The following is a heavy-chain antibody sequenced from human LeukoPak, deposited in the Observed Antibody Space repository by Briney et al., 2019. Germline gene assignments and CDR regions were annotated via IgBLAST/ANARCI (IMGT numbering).Heavy chain of an antibody. CDR1: GGSISSYY. CDR2: IYYSGST. V-gene: IGHV4-59*01. CDR3: ARASFGVDIRAFDI. Sequence: SETLSLTCTVSGGSISSYYWSWIRQPPGKGLEWIGYIYYSGSTNYNPSLKSRVTISVDTSKNQFSLKLSSVTAADTAVYYCARASFGVDIRAFDIWGQGTMVTVSS. J-gene: IGHJ3*02. D-gene: IGHD3-3*01.